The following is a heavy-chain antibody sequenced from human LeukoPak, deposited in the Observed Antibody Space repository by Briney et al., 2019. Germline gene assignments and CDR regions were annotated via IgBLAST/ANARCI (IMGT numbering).Heavy chain of an antibody. CDR2: IYYSGSP. D-gene: IGHD5-24*01. Sequence: PSETLSLTCTVSGGSISSYYWSWVRQPPGKGLEWIGDIYYSGSPNYNPSLKSRVTISLDTSKNQFSLRLSSVTAAVTAVYYCARDGYNLGNWYFDLWGRGTLVTVSS. V-gene: IGHV4-59*01. J-gene: IGHJ2*01. CDR3: ARDGYNLGNWYFDL. CDR1: GGSISSYY.